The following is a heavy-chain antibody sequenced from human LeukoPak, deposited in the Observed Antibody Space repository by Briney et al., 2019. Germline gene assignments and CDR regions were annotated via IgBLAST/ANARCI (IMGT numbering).Heavy chain of an antibody. Sequence: PSETLSLTCTVSGGSISSSSYYWGWIRQPPGKGLEWIGSIYYSGSTYYNPSLKSRVTISVDTSKNQFSLKLSSVTAADTAVYYCARHLYSSSRNPTFDYWGQGTLVIVSS. CDR3: ARHLYSSSRNPTFDY. CDR1: GGSISSSSYY. CDR2: IYYSGST. D-gene: IGHD6-13*01. J-gene: IGHJ4*02. V-gene: IGHV4-39*01.